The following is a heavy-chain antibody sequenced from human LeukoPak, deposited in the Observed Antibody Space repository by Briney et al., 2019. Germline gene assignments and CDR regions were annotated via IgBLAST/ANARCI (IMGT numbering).Heavy chain of an antibody. Sequence: PGGSLRLSCAASGFTFRSYAMSWVRQAPGKGLEWVSAISGNGGSTYYADSVKGRFTISRDNSKNTLYLQMNSLRAEDTAVYYCSILTPYDYVWGSYRNDYWGQGTLVTVSS. CDR3: SILTPYDYVWGSYRNDY. J-gene: IGHJ4*02. D-gene: IGHD3-16*02. CDR1: GFTFRSYA. CDR2: ISGNGGST. V-gene: IGHV3-23*01.